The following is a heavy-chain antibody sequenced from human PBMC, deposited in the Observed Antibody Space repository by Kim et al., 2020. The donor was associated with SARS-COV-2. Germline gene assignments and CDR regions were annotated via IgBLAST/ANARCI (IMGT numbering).Heavy chain of an antibody. CDR1: GFTFSNAW. Sequence: GGSLRLSCAASGFTFSNAWMSWVRQAPGKGLEWVGRIKSKTDGGTTDYAAPVKGRFTISRDDSKNTLYLQMNSLKTEDTAVYYCTTDPWDFWSGYYSSEYLRHWGTGTLVTVSS. CDR2: IKSKTDGGTT. V-gene: IGHV3-15*01. J-gene: IGHJ1*01. CDR3: TTDPWDFWSGYYSSEYLRH. D-gene: IGHD3-3*01.